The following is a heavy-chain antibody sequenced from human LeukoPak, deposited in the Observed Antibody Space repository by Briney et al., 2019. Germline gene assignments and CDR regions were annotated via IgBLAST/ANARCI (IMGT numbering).Heavy chain of an antibody. Sequence: GGSLRLSCAASGFTFSIYAMNWVRQAPGKGLEWVSGARGGGVNTYYAGSVKGRFTISRDNSKNTLYLQMNNLRAEDTAVYYCARDSSESGVDFWGQGTLVTVSS. CDR3: ARDSSESGVDF. V-gene: IGHV3-23*01. CDR1: GFTFSIYA. D-gene: IGHD6-25*01. J-gene: IGHJ4*02. CDR2: ARGGGVNT.